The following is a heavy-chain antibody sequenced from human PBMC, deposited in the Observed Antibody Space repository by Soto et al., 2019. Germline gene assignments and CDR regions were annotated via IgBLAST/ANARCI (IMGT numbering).Heavy chain of an antibody. D-gene: IGHD6-13*01. Sequence: GESLKISCKGSGYTFGSYWIGWVRQMPGKGLEWMGIIYPDDSDTRYSPPFQGQVTISADKSISTAYLQWSSLKASDTAIYYCARRAHTSRFIDFWGQGTLVTVSS. V-gene: IGHV5-51*01. CDR2: IYPDDSDT. J-gene: IGHJ4*02. CDR3: ARRAHTSRFIDF. CDR1: GYTFGSYW.